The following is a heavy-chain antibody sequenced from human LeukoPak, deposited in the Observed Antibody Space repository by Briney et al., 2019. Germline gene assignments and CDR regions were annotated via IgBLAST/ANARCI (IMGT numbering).Heavy chain of an antibody. CDR1: GGSISSGDYY. V-gene: IGHV4-61*08. D-gene: IGHD4-23*01. CDR2: IYYSGST. Sequence: PSETLSLTCTVSGGSISSGDYYWTWIRQPPGKGLEWIGYIYYSGSTRYNPSLKSRVTLSVDTTKNQFTLKLSSVTAADTAVYYCARNHGGWFDSWGQGTLVTVSS. CDR3: ARNHGGWFDS. J-gene: IGHJ5*01.